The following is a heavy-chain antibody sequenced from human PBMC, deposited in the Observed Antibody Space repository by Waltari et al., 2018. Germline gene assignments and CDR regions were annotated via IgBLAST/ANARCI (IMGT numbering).Heavy chain of an antibody. CDR2: IIPILGTA. Sequence: QVQLVQSGAEVKKPGSSVKVSCKASGGTFSSYAISWVRQAPGQGLEWLGRIIPILGTANDAQKFEGRVTITADKATSTAEMELSSLRSEDTAVYYCASSPPGSETGELDYWGQGTLVTVSS. CDR1: GGTFSSYA. D-gene: IGHD2-2*01. CDR3: ASSPPGSETGELDY. V-gene: IGHV1-69*04. J-gene: IGHJ4*02.